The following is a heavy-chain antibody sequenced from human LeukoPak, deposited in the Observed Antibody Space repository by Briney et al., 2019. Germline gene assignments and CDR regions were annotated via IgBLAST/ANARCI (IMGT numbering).Heavy chain of an antibody. D-gene: IGHD6-13*01. CDR3: ARVTGYRIEDYFDY. Sequence: PSETLSLTCTVSGGSISSYYWSWIRQPPGKGLEWIGYIYYSGSTNYNPSLKSRVTISVETSKNEFSLKLRSVTAADTTVYYCARVTGYRIEDYFDYWGQGTLVTVSS. CDR1: GGSISSYY. CDR2: IYYSGST. J-gene: IGHJ4*02. V-gene: IGHV4-59*01.